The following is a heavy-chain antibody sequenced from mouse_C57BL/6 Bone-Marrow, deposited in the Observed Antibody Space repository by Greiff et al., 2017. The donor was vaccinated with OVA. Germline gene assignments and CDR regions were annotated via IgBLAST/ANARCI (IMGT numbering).Heavy chain of an antibody. CDR2: IYPRSGNT. CDR3: ARRRLRAFAY. J-gene: IGHJ2*01. CDR1: GYTFTSYG. Sequence: QVHVKQSGAELARPGASVKLSCKASGYTFTSYGISWVKQRTGQGLEWIGEIYPRSGNTYYNEKFKGKATLTADKSSSTAYMELRSLTSEDSAVYFCARRRLRAFAYWGQGTTLTVSS. D-gene: IGHD2-4*01. V-gene: IGHV1-81*01.